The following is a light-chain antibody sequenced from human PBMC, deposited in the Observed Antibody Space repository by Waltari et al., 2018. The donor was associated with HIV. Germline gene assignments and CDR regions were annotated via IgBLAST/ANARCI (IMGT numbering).Light chain of an antibody. CDR3: QSFDIRLRGWV. Sequence: QSVLTQPPSMSGAPGQTVTIPCTGSSSNIGAGSDVHWYQQVPGRAPRLLIHANYHRPPGVPERFSASKSGTSASLTISGLQAEDDADYFCQSFDIRLRGWVFGGGARVTVL. V-gene: IGLV1-40*01. J-gene: IGLJ3*02. CDR1: SSNIGAGSD. CDR2: ANY.